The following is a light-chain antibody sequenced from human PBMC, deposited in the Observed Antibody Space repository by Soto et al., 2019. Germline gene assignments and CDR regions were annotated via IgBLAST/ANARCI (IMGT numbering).Light chain of an antibody. CDR1: QSVSSY. J-gene: IGKJ1*01. Sequence: EIVLTQSPGTLSLSAGERATLSCRASQSVSSYLAWYQRKPGQAPRLLIYGASSRATGIPDRFSGSGSGTDFTLTISRLQPEDFAVYYCHQYGGSPHTFGQGTKVEIK. CDR2: GAS. V-gene: IGKV3-20*01. CDR3: HQYGGSPHT.